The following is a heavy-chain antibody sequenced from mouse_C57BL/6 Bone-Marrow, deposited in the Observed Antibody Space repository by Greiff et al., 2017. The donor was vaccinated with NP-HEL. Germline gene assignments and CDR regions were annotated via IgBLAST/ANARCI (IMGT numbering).Heavy chain of an antibody. J-gene: IGHJ3*01. Sequence: VQLKESGEGLVKPGGSLKLSCAASGFTFSSYAMSWVRQTPEKRLEWVAYISSGGDYIYYADTVKGRFTISRDNARNTLYLQMSSLKSEDTAMYYCTRGDYDYTGFAYWGQGTLVTVSA. CDR1: GFTFSSYA. CDR2: ISSGGDYI. D-gene: IGHD2-4*01. V-gene: IGHV5-9-1*02. CDR3: TRGDYDYTGFAY.